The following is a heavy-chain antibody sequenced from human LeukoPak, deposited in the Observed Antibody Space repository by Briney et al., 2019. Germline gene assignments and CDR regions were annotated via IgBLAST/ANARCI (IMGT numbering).Heavy chain of an antibody. CDR3: ATSYRGKYRAFDT. CDR2: INSDGYSI. CDR1: GFTFSSYW. V-gene: IGHV3-74*01. J-gene: IGHJ3*02. D-gene: IGHD1-26*01. Sequence: PGGSLRLSCAASGFTFSSYWMRWVRHVPGRGLVWVSRINSDGYSISYADSVKGRFTISRDNAKSTLFLQLNSLRAEDTAVYYCATSYRGKYRAFDTWGQGTMVTVSS.